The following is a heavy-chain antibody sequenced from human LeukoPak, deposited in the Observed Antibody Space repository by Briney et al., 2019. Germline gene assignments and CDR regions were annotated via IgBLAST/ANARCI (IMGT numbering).Heavy chain of an antibody. Sequence: SETLSLTCAVYGGSFSGYYWSWIRQPPGKGLEWIGEINHSGSTNYNPSLKSRVTISVDTSKNQFSLKLSSVTAADAAVYYCARGVGSSWPTNFDYWGQGTLVTVSS. D-gene: IGHD6-13*01. CDR1: GGSFSGYY. J-gene: IGHJ4*02. CDR2: INHSGST. V-gene: IGHV4-34*01. CDR3: ARGVGSSWPTNFDY.